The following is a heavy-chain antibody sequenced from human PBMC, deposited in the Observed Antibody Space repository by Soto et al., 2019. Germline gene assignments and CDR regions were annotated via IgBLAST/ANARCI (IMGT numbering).Heavy chain of an antibody. J-gene: IGHJ4*02. Sequence: EVQLVESGGGLVQPGGSLRLSCAGSGFTFSNYWMHWVRQAPGKGLEWVSRIDHDGPTDYADSVRGRFNISRDNAENTLYLQMNSLRPEDTAVHYCVRDSHGDYWCQGTLVTVSS. CDR2: IDHDGPT. V-gene: IGHV3-74*01. CDR3: VRDSHGDY. CDR1: GFTFSNYW.